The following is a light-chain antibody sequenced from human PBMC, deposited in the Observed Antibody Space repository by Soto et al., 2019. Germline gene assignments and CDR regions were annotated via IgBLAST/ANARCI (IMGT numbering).Light chain of an antibody. CDR1: SNDVGAYNY. Sequence: QSALTQPRSVSGSPGQSVTISCTGTSNDVGAYNYVSWYQQHPGKAPRLMIYDVTERPSGVPDRFSGSKSGNTASLTISGLQAEDEADYYCCSYAGDYSVIFGGGTKVTVL. CDR2: DVT. CDR3: CSYAGDYSVI. J-gene: IGLJ2*01. V-gene: IGLV2-11*01.